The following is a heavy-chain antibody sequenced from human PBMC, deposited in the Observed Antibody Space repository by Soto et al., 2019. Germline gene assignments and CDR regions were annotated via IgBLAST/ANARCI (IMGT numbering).Heavy chain of an antibody. D-gene: IGHD3-22*01. Sequence: QVLLVESGGGVFQPGRSPRLSCVASGFIFSTYNMHWVRQAPGKGLEWVAVIWYDGSQKYYADSVKGRFTISRDNSKNTLYLQLDSLSVEDTGVYHCVRVVPYDSSGRGCFDPWGQGTLVTVSS. CDR2: IWYDGSQK. J-gene: IGHJ5*02. CDR3: VRVVPYDSSGRGCFDP. V-gene: IGHV3-33*01. CDR1: GFIFSTYN.